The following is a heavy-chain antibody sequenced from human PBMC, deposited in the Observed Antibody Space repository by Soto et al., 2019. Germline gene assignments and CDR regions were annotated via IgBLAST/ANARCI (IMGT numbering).Heavy chain of an antibody. CDR3: AREEGGYSAFVF. D-gene: IGHD3-10*01. J-gene: IGHJ4*02. Sequence: SETLSLTCTVSGGSVSSGSYYWSWIRQPPGKGLEWIGYIYYSGSTNYNPPLKSRVTISVDTSKNQFSLKLSSVTAADTAVYYCAREEGGYSAFVFWGQGTLVTVSS. V-gene: IGHV4-61*01. CDR1: GGSVSSGSYY. CDR2: IYYSGST.